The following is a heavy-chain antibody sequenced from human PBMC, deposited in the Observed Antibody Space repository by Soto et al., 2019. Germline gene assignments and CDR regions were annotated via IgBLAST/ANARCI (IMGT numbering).Heavy chain of an antibody. V-gene: IGHV1-18*01. D-gene: IGHD3-3*01. CDR3: LRTLGSTIFGVVTANWFDP. Sequence: ASVKVSCKASGYTFTSYGISWVRQAPGQGLEWMGWISAYNGNTNYAQKLQGRVTMTTDTSTSTAYMELRSLRSDDTAVYFCLRTLGSTIFGVVTANWFDPWGQGTLVTVSS. CDR1: GYTFTSYG. CDR2: ISAYNGNT. J-gene: IGHJ5*02.